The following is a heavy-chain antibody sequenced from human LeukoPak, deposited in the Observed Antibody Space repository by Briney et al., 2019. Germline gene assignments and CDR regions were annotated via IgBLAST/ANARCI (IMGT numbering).Heavy chain of an antibody. Sequence: GGSLRLSCAASGFTVSSNYMNWVRQAPGKGLEWVSVLYSGGSTDYADSVKGRFTISRDNSKNTLYLQMNSLRAEDTAVYYCARPRFDYWGQGTLVTVSS. CDR3: ARPRFDY. CDR1: GFTVSSNY. V-gene: IGHV3-66*04. J-gene: IGHJ4*02. CDR2: LYSGGST.